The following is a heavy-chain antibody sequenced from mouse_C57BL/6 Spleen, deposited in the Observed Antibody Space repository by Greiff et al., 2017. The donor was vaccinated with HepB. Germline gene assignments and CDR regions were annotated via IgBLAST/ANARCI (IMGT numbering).Heavy chain of an antibody. D-gene: IGHD2-5*01. CDR2: ISSGSSTI. CDR1: GFTFSGYG. J-gene: IGHJ1*03. Sequence: EVKLMESGGGLVKPGGSLKLSCAASGFTFSGYGMHWVRQAPEKGLEWVAYISSGSSTIYYADTVKGRFTISRDNAKNTLFLQMTSLRSEDTAMYYCAMPAYSNCWYFDVWGTGTTVTVSS. V-gene: IGHV5-17*01. CDR3: AMPAYSNCWYFDV.